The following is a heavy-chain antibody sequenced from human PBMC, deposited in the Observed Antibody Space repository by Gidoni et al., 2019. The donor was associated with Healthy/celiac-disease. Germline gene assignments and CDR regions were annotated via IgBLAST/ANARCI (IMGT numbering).Heavy chain of an antibody. CDR2: INPNSGGT. CDR1: GYTFTGYY. Sequence: QVQLVQSGAEVKKPGASVKVSCKASGYTFTGYYMHWVRQAPGQGLAWMGWINPNSGGTNYAQKFQCWVTMTRDTSISTAYMELSRLRSDDTAVYYCAREGARYYDSSGYSDAFDIWGQGTMVTVSS. J-gene: IGHJ3*02. D-gene: IGHD3-22*01. V-gene: IGHV1-2*04. CDR3: AREGARYYDSSGYSDAFDI.